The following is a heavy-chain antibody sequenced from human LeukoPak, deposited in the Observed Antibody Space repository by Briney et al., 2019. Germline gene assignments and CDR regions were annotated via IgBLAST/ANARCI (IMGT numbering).Heavy chain of an antibody. D-gene: IGHD5-18*01. Sequence: ASVRVSCKVSGYTLTELSMHWVRQAPGKGLEWTGGFDPEDGETIYAQKFQGRVTMTEDTSTDTAYMELSSLRSEDTAVYYCATSAMVRAFDIWGQGTMVTVSS. CDR1: GYTLTELS. CDR2: FDPEDGET. V-gene: IGHV1-24*01. J-gene: IGHJ3*02. CDR3: ATSAMVRAFDI.